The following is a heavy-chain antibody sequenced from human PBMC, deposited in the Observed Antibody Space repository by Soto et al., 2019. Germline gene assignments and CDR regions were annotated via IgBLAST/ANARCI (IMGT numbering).Heavy chain of an antibody. CDR2: ISVSGGGGST. CDR1: GFSFNNYA. J-gene: IGHJ5*02. Sequence: EVQLLESGGGLVQPGGSLRLSFAASGFSFNNYAMSWVRQSPGKGLEWVSAISVSGGGGSTYYADSVKGRFTVSRDNSKNTLYLQMNSLRADDTAVYYCAKDGPGSCSSTSCLNWFDPWGQGTLVTVSS. V-gene: IGHV3-23*01. CDR3: AKDGPGSCSSTSCLNWFDP. D-gene: IGHD2-2*01.